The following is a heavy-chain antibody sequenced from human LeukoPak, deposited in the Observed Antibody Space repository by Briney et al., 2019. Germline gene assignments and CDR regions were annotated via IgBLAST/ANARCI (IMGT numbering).Heavy chain of an antibody. J-gene: IGHJ4*02. Sequence: GGSLRLSCAASGFTFSNYVMSWVRQAPGKGLEWVSVISGSGGSTYYADSVKGRFTISRDNSKNTLYLQMNSLRAEDTAVYYCAKDKWELLRRGVFDYWGQGTLVTVSS. CDR3: AKDKWELLRRGVFDY. D-gene: IGHD1-26*01. V-gene: IGHV3-23*01. CDR2: ISGSGGST. CDR1: GFTFSNYV.